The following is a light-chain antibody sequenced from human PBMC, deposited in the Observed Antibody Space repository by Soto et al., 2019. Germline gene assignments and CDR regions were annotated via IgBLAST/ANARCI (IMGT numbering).Light chain of an antibody. V-gene: IGLV1-51*01. J-gene: IGLJ1*01. CDR1: SSNIGGNS. CDR3: GSWDSRLSAYV. CDR2: DDN. Sequence: QSVLTQPPSVSAAPGQKVTISCSGSSSNIGGNSVSWYQQLPGTAPKLLIYDDNKRPSGIPDRFSGSKSGTSATLGITGFQTGDEAEYYCGSWDSRLSAYVFGTWTKVP.